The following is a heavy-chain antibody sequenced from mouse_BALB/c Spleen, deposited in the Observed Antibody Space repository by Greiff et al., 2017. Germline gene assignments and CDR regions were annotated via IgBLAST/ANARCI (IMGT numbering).Heavy chain of an antibody. Sequence: QVQLKQSGAELVKPGASVKLSCKASGYTFTSYYMYWVKQRPGQGLEWIGEINPSNGGTNFNEKFKSKATLTVDKSSSTAYMQLSSLTSEDSAVYYCTRRAYYGNPFADWGQGTLVTVSA. CDR1: GYTFTSYY. D-gene: IGHD2-10*01. CDR2: INPSNGGT. V-gene: IGHV1S81*02. CDR3: TRRAYYGNPFAD. J-gene: IGHJ3*01.